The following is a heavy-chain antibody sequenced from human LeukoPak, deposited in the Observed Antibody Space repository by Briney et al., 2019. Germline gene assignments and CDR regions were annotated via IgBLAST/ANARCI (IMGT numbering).Heavy chain of an antibody. CDR2: INSDGSTT. V-gene: IGHV3-74*01. CDR3: ASRGATSGLGY. CDR1: GFTFSSYW. J-gene: IGHJ4*02. Sequence: GGSLRLSCAGSGFTFSSYWMHWVRHAPGKGLVWVSRINSDGSTTTYADSVKGRFTISRDNAKNTLYLQMNSLRAEDTAVYFCASRGATSGLGYWGQGTLVTVSS.